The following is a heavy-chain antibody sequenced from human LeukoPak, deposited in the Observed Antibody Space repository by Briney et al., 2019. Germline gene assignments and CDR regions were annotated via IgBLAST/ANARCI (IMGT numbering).Heavy chain of an antibody. V-gene: IGHV1-69*13. D-gene: IGHD6-13*01. CDR3: ARLGIAAAGYYFDY. J-gene: IGHJ4*02. CDR2: IIPIFGTA. CDR1: GGTFSSYA. Sequence: ASVKVSCKASGGTFSSYAISWVRQAPGQGLEWIGGIIPIFGTANYAQKFQGRVTITADESTSTAYMELSSLRSEDTAVYYCARLGIAAAGYYFDYWGQGTLVTVSS.